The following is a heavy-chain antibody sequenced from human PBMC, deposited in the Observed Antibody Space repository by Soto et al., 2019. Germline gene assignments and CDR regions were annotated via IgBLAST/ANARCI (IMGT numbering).Heavy chain of an antibody. D-gene: IGHD2-2*01. Sequence: SVKVSCKASGGTFSSYAISWARQAPGQGLEWMGGIIPIFGTANYAQKFQGRVTITADKSTSTAYMELSSLRSEDTAVYYCAEADIVVVPAATHYYYYGMDVWGQGTMVTVSS. J-gene: IGHJ6*02. V-gene: IGHV1-69*06. CDR1: GGTFSSYA. CDR2: IIPIFGTA. CDR3: AEADIVVVPAATHYYYYGMDV.